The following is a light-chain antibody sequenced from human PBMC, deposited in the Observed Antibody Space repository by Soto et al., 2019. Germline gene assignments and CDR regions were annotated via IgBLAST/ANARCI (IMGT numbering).Light chain of an antibody. V-gene: IGLV3-21*02. J-gene: IGLJ3*02. CDR2: DDS. CDR1: NIGRKS. Sequence: SSELTQPPSVSVAPGQTARITCGGDNIGRKSVHWYQQRPGQAPVVVVYDDSDRPSGIPERFSGSNSGNTATLTISRVEAGDEAAYYCQMWDSGNDHAWVFGAGTKLTVL. CDR3: QMWDSGNDHAWV.